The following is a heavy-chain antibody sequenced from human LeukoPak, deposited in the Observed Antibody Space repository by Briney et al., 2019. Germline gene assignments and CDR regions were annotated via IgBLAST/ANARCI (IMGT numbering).Heavy chain of an antibody. CDR2: ISGSGGYT. D-gene: IGHD3-22*01. CDR3: AKDRVVARRRSYYFDY. V-gene: IGHV3-23*01. Sequence: GGSLRLSCAASGFTFSNYAMSWVRQAPGKGLEWVSSISGSGGYTYSADSVKGRFTISRDNSKNTLYLQMNSLRGEDTAIYYCAKDRVVARRRSYYFDYWGQGTLVTVSS. CDR1: GFTFSNYA. J-gene: IGHJ4*02.